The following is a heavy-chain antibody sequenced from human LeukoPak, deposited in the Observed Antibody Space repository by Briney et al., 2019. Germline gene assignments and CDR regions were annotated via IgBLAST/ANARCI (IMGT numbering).Heavy chain of an antibody. CDR1: GFSLSTSGMW. D-gene: IGHD5-24*01. Sequence: SRPALLDPPQPLTLTCTFSGFSLSTSGMWVSWSRQPPGKALEWLALIDWDDDKYYSTSLKTRLTISKDTSKNQVVLTMTNMDPVDTATYYCARIRRGDGYNWEFDYWGQGTLVTVSS. J-gene: IGHJ4*02. CDR2: IDWDDDK. V-gene: IGHV2-70*01. CDR3: ARIRRGDGYNWEFDY.